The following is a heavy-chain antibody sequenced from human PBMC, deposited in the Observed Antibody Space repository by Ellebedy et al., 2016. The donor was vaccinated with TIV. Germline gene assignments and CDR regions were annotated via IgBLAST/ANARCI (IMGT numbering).Heavy chain of an antibody. CDR3: ARHAFRWVNGFDN. V-gene: IGHV4-59*08. CDR1: GGSISSYY. J-gene: IGHJ4*02. D-gene: IGHD2-21*01. Sequence: SETLSLTCTVSGGSISSYYWSWIRQPPGKGLEWIGYIYYSGSTNYNPSLKSRVTISVDTSKNQFSLRLSSVTAADTAVYYCARHAFRWVNGFDNWGQGTLVTVSS. CDR2: IYYSGST.